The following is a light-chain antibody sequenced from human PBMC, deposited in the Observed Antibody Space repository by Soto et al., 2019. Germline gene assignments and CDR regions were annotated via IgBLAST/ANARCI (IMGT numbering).Light chain of an antibody. CDR2: EVS. CDR3: SSYTSSSTPRV. Sequence: QSALTQPASVSGSPGQSITISCTGTSSDVGGYNYVSWYQQHPGKAPKLMIYEVSNRPSGVSNRFSGSKSGNTASLTISGLQAEDEADYYCSSYTSSSTPRVFGGGTQVTVL. J-gene: IGLJ2*01. V-gene: IGLV2-14*01. CDR1: SSDVGGYNY.